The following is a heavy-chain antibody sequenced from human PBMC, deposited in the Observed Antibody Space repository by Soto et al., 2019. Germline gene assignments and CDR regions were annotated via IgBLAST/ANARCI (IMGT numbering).Heavy chain of an antibody. Sequence: QVQLVESGGDVVQPGRSLRLPCAASGFTFSFYAVHWVRQAPGKGLEWVAVISYNGRNKHYVDSVKGRFTISRDNSQDTLYLQMDSLRPDDTAVYYCARQAKIGDRSQFYFDSWGQGTLVTVSS. CDR1: GFTFSFYA. CDR2: ISYNGRNK. V-gene: IGHV3-30*04. D-gene: IGHD3-16*01. CDR3: ARQAKIGDRSQFYFDS. J-gene: IGHJ4*02.